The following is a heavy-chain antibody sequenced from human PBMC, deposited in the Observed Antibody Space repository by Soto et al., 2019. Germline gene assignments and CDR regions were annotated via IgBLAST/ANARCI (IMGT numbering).Heavy chain of an antibody. V-gene: IGHV3-30-3*01. J-gene: IGHJ6*02. Sequence: GESLKISCAASGFTFSSYAMHWVRQAPGKGLEWVAVISYDGSNKYYADSVKGRFTISRDNSKNTLYLQVNSLRAEDTAVYYGAREIHYGMDVWGQGTTVTVSS. CDR2: ISYDGSNK. CDR1: GFTFSSYA. CDR3: AREIHYGMDV.